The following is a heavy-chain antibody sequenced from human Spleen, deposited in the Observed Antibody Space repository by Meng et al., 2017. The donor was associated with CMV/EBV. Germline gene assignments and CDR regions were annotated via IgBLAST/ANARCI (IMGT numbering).Heavy chain of an antibody. CDR2: ISSSSSSI. CDR3: ARGDGSY. Sequence: GGSLRLSCAASGFTFSTYRMNWVRQAPGKGLEWVSSISSSSSSIYYAGSVKGRFTISRDNAKNSLYLQMNSLRAEDTAVYYCARGDGSYWGQGTLVTVSS. CDR1: GFTFSTYR. J-gene: IGHJ4*02. D-gene: IGHD6-25*01. V-gene: IGHV3-21*01.